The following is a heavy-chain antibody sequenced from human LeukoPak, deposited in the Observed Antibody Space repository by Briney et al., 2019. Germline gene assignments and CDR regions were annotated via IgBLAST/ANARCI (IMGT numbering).Heavy chain of an antibody. V-gene: IGHV3-7*02. D-gene: IGHD3-10*01. CDR2: IKQDGSEK. CDR3: ARVTGNSFDY. J-gene: IGHJ4*02. CDR1: GFTFRRYW. Sequence: GGSLRLSCAASGFTFRRYWMSWARQASGKGLEWVANIKQDGSEKYYVDSVKGRFTISRDNAKNSLYLQMNSLRAEDTAVYYCARVTGNSFDYWGQGTLVTVSS.